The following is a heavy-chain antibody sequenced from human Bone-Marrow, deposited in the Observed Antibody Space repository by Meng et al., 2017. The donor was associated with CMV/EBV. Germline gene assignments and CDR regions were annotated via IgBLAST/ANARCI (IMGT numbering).Heavy chain of an antibody. CDR2: INPSGGST. CDR1: GFTFSSYA. J-gene: IGHJ3*02. CDR3: ARRSRGGRITIFGVATSWAAFDI. V-gene: IGHV1-46*01. D-gene: IGHD3-3*01. Sequence: GESLKISCAASGFTFSSYAMSWVRQAPGQGLEWLGIINPSGGSTSYAQKFQGRVTMTRDTSTSTVYMELSSLGAEDTAVDYCARRSRGGRITIFGVATSWAAFDIWGQGTVVTVSS.